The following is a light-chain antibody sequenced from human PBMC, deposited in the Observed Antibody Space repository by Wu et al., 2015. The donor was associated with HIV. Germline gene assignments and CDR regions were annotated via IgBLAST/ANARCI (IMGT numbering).Light chain of an antibody. J-gene: IGKJ4*01. CDR1: QNVSNNY. CDR3: QQYGSSPFT. V-gene: IGKV3-20*01. Sequence: EIALTQSPGTLSLSPGERATLSCRASQNVSNNYLAWYQQKPGQAPRLLIYGASSRATGIPDRFSGSGSETDFTLTISRLEPEDFAVYYCQQYGSSPFTFGGGTKVEIK. CDR2: GAS.